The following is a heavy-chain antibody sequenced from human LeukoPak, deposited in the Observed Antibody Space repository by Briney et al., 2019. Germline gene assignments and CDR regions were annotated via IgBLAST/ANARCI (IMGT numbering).Heavy chain of an antibody. Sequence: SETLSLTCAVYGGSFSGYYWSWIRQPPGKGLEWIGEINYSGSTNYNPSLKSRVTISVDTSKNQFSLKLSSVTAADTAVYYCARGGYRVYGMDVWGKGTTVTVSS. CDR3: ARGGYRVYGMDV. J-gene: IGHJ6*04. V-gene: IGHV4-34*01. CDR2: INYSGST. CDR1: GGSFSGYY. D-gene: IGHD5-18*01.